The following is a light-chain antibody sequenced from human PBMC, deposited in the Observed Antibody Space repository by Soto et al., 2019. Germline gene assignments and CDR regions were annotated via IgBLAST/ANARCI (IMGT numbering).Light chain of an antibody. CDR2: GAS. V-gene: IGKV3-15*01. J-gene: IGKJ3*01. CDR3: QPYNNCASLN. Sequence: DIVMTQSPATLSVSPGERATLSCRASQSVSSNLAWYQQTPGQAPSLLVYGASTRATAIRARFSGSGSGTEFMLTICSLLSEDFARYYGQPYNNCASLNVGPGGKVYIK. CDR1: QSVSSN.